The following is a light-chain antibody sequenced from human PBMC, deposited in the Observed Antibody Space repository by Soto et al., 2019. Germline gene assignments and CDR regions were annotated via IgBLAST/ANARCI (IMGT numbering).Light chain of an antibody. CDR2: EVN. J-gene: IGLJ1*01. CDR3: NSYAGSSNV. CDR1: SSDVGGYNY. V-gene: IGLV2-8*01. Sequence: QSVLTQPPSASGSAGQSVAISCTGTSSDVGGYNYVSWYQQHPGKAPKLMIYEVNKRPSGVPDRFSGSKSGNTASLTVSGLQAEDEADYYCNSYAGSSNVFGTGTKVTVL.